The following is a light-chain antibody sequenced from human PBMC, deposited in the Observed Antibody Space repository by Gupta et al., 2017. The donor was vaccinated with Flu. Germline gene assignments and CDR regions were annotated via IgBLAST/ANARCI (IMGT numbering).Light chain of an antibody. V-gene: IGLV3-10*01. J-gene: IGLJ3*02. CDR2: EDT. Sequence: GDALPKKYAYWFQQKSGLAPLLIIYEDTKRPSGIPERFSGSSSGTMATLTISGARVEDEGDYYCFSADSSGNQKVFGGGTQLTVL. CDR1: ALPKKY. CDR3: FSADSSGNQKV.